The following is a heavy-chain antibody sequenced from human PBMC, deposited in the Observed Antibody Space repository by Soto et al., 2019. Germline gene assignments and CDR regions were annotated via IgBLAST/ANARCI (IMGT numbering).Heavy chain of an antibody. D-gene: IGHD6-19*01. V-gene: IGHV4-31*03. CDR1: GHSLSSGGYY. Sequence: KPSETLSLTSTVSGHSLSSGGYYWSWIRQHPGKGLEWVGYIYFTGTTLYNPSLKSRLAISVDTSKNQFSLKLTSVTAADTAVYYCARDWGSSGWPNWGQGVLVTVSS. CDR3: ARDWGSSGWPN. J-gene: IGHJ4*02. CDR2: IYFTGTT.